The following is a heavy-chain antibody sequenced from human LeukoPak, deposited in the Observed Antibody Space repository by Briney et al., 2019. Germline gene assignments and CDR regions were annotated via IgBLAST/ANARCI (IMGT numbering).Heavy chain of an antibody. Sequence: PGESLKISCKGSGYSFTSYWIGWVRQMPGKGLEWTGIIYPGDSDTRYSPSFQGQVTISADKSISTAYLQWSSLKASDTAMYCCARDYGSGSYSPNFDYWGQGTLVTVSS. CDR1: GYSFTSYW. CDR3: ARDYGSGSYSPNFDY. CDR2: IYPGDSDT. V-gene: IGHV5-51*01. J-gene: IGHJ4*02. D-gene: IGHD3-10*01.